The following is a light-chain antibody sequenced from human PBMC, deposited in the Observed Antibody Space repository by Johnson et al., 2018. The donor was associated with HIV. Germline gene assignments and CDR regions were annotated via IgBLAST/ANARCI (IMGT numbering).Light chain of an antibody. Sequence: QSVLTQPPSVSAAPGQKVTISCFGSDSNIGNNYVSWYQQLPGTAPKLLIYDNDKRPSGIPDRFSGSKSGSSATLGITGLQTGDAADYYCETWDSSLRGVFGTGPKVTVL. CDR2: DND. CDR1: DSNIGNNY. V-gene: IGLV1-51*01. J-gene: IGLJ1*01. CDR3: ETWDSSLRGV.